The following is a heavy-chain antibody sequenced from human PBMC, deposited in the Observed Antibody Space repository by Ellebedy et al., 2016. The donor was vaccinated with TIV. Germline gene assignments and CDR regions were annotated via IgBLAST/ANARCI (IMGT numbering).Heavy chain of an antibody. CDR3: ARAFPGIAVAGT. Sequence: GESLKISCAASGFTFSGYWMSWVRQAPGKGLEWVANIKQDGSEKYYVDSVKGRFTISRDNAKNSLFLQMNSLRGEDTAVYYCARAFPGIAVAGTWGQGALVTVSS. V-gene: IGHV3-7*01. CDR1: GFTFSGYW. CDR2: IKQDGSEK. D-gene: IGHD6-19*01. J-gene: IGHJ5*02.